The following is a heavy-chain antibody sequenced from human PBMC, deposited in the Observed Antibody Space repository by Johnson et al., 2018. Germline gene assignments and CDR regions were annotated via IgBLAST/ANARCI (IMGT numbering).Heavy chain of an antibody. CDR2: ISYDGSNK. Sequence: QVQLVQSGGGVVQPGRSLRLSCAASGFTFSSDAMHWVRQAPGKGLERVAVISYDGSNKYYADSVKGRFTISRDNSNNTLYLQMNSLRAEDTAVYYCARDSHYGDYADSYMDVWGKGTTVTVSS. V-gene: IGHV3-30-3*01. CDR3: ARDSHYGDYADSYMDV. J-gene: IGHJ6*03. CDR1: GFTFSSDA. D-gene: IGHD4-17*01.